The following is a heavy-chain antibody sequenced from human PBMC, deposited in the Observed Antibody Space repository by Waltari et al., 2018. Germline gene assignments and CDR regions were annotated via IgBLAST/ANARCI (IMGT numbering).Heavy chain of an antibody. CDR3: ARLKLTAAGSDAFDI. V-gene: IGHV4-39*01. CDR1: GGSSSSSRYY. CDR2: IYYSGST. Sequence: QPQLQESGPGLVKPSETLSLTCTVPGGSSSSSRYYWGWIRQPPGKGLEWIGSIYYSGSTYYNPSLKSRVTISVDTSKNQFSLKLSSVTAADTAVYYCARLKLTAAGSDAFDIWGQGTMVTVSS. D-gene: IGHD6-13*01. J-gene: IGHJ3*02.